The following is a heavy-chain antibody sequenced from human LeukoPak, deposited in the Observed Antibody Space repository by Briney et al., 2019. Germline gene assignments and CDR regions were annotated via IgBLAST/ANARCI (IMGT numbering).Heavy chain of an antibody. Sequence: PGGSLRLSCAASGFTFSSYSMNWVRQAPGKGLEWVSHITASGTAMFYADSVKGRFTISRDNAKNSLFLQMNSLRAEDTALYYCARDKLRASAATGTDYWGQGTLVTVSS. CDR3: ARDKLRASAATGTDY. CDR2: ITASGTAM. J-gene: IGHJ4*02. V-gene: IGHV3-48*01. D-gene: IGHD2-15*01. CDR1: GFTFSSYS.